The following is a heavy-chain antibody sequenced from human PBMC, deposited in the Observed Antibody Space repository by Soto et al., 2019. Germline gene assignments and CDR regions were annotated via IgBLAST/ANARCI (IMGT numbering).Heavy chain of an antibody. V-gene: IGHV3-23*01. CDR3: ATSWGDRWLKSAVAL. Sequence: EVQLLESGGGLIQPGGSLRLSCAASGFTFSSYSMSWVRRAPGKGLEWVSGISGTGGSIYYADSVKGRFTISRDNSRNTLYLQMNGLIDDDTSIYYCATSWGDRWLKSAVALWGLGTMVTVSA. CDR1: GFTFSSYS. CDR2: ISGTGGSI. D-gene: IGHD3-16*01. J-gene: IGHJ3*01.